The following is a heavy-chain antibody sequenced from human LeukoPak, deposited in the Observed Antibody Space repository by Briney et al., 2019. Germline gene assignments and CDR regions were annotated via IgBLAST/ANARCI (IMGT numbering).Heavy chain of an antibody. J-gene: IGHJ4*02. V-gene: IGHV3-23*01. CDR3: AKDSASYGRFDY. D-gene: IGHD5-18*01. CDR2: ISGSGSST. CDR1: GFTFSNYA. Sequence: GGSLRLSCAASGFTFSNYAMSWVRQVPGKGLEWVSVISGSGSSTYYADSVKGWFTISRDNSKNTLYLQMNSLRAEDTAVYFCAKDSASYGRFDYWGQGTLVTVSS.